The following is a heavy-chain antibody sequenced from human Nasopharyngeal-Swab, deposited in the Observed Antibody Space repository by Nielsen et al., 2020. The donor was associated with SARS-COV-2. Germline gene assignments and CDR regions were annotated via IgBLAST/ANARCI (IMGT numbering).Heavy chain of an antibody. V-gene: IGHV4-31*03. J-gene: IGHJ5*02. Sequence: SETLSLTCTVSGGSISSGGYYWSWIRQHPGKGLEWIGYIYYSGSTYYNPSLKSRVTMSVDTSKNQFSLKLSSVTAADTAVYYCARDSDYYDFWSGYPYNWFDPWGQGTLVTVSS. CDR2: IYYSGST. CDR1: GGSISSGGYY. CDR3: ARDSDYYDFWSGYPYNWFDP. D-gene: IGHD3-3*01.